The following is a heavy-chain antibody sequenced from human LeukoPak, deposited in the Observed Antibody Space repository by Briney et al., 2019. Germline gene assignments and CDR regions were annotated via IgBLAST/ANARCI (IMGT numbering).Heavy chain of an antibody. V-gene: IGHV1-8*01. CDR1: GYTFTSYD. D-gene: IGHD5-18*01. CDR2: MNPNSGNT. Sequence: ASVKVSCRASGYTFTSYDINRVRQATGQGLEWMGWMNPNSGNTGYAQKFQGRVTMTRNTSISTAYMELSSLRSEDTAVYYCARGRGLGYSYGYIPYYWGQGTLVTVSS. CDR3: ARGRGLGYSYGYIPYY. J-gene: IGHJ4*02.